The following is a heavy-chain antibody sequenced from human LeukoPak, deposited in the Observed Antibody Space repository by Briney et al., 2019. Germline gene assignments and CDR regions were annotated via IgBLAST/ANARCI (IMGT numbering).Heavy chain of an antibody. CDR2: INAGNGNT. D-gene: IGHD5-18*01. Sequence: GSSVKVSCKASGGTFSSYAISWVRQAPGQRLEWMGWINAGNGNTKYSQKFQGRVTITRDTSASTAYMELSSLRSEDTAVYYCARGYSYGYARLFDYWGQGTLVTVSS. V-gene: IGHV1-3*01. CDR1: GGTFSSYA. J-gene: IGHJ4*02. CDR3: ARGYSYGYARLFDY.